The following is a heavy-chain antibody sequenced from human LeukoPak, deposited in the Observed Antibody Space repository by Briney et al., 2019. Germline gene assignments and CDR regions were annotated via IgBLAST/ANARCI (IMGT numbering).Heavy chain of an antibody. V-gene: IGHV3-53*03. CDR1: GLSLTGNY. CDR2: ISINTDT. J-gene: IGHJ4*02. CDR3: EMEQSWDELFDS. D-gene: IGHD1-26*01. Sequence: GGSLRLSCAASGLSLTGNYMSWVRQPPGKGREWVSFISINTDTFYADSVRGRFTISRASSENTLFLRMNSLRDEDSAVYYCEMEQSWDELFDSWGQGTLVTVSS.